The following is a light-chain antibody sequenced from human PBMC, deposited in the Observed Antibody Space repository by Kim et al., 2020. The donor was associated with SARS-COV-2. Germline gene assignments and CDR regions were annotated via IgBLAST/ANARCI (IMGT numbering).Light chain of an antibody. CDR1: QSVSAY. CDR2: DAS. V-gene: IGKV3-11*01. Sequence: LSPGERAPLSCRASQSVSAYLAWYQQKPGQAPRLLIYDASNRATGIPARFSGSGSGTDFTLTISSLEPEDFALYYCHQRSNWPLTFGGGTKVDIK. CDR3: HQRSNWPLT. J-gene: IGKJ4*01.